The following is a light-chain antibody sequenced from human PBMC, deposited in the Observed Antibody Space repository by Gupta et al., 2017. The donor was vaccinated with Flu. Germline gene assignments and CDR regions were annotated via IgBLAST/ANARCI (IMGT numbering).Light chain of an antibody. CDR1: QSMSDY. Sequence: PSSRLASEEDTVTITCRESQSMSDYLKGYKQKPGKAPKRLIDAASRLPSGGPARFSGRGSGTDSMITSSSMQPEDGATYYWQQSYRTPRTFGQGTKLEI. J-gene: IGKJ2*01. CDR3: QQSYRTPRT. V-gene: IGKV1-39*01. CDR2: AAS.